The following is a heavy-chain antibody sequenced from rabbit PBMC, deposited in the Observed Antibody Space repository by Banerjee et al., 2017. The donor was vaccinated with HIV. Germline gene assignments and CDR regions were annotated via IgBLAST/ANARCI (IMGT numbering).Heavy chain of an antibody. J-gene: IGHJ4*01. V-gene: IGHV1S47*01. Sequence: QEQLVESGGGLVQPEGSLTLTCKASGSDISSNAMCWVRQAPGKGLELIACIYSSNGDKWYASWVNGRFTISKTSSTTVTLQMTSLTAADTATYFCARAADYGSYGYASFHFSLWGQGTLVTVS. D-gene: IGHD6-1*01. CDR3: ARAADYGSYGYASFHFSL. CDR2: IYSSNGDK. CDR1: GSDISSNA.